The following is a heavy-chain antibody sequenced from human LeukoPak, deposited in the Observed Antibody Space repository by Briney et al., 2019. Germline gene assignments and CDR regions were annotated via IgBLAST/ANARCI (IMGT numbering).Heavy chain of an antibody. CDR1: GGSISSGGYY. V-gene: IGHV4-31*03. CDR2: IYYSAST. J-gene: IGHJ6*03. CDR3: ARVSAVTTLTYYYMDV. D-gene: IGHD4-11*01. Sequence: SETLSLTCTVSGGSISSGGYYWSWIRQHPGKGLEWIGYIYYSASTYYNPSLKSRVTISVDTSKNQFSLKLSSVTAADTAVYYCARVSAVTTLTYYYMDVWGKGTTVTVSS.